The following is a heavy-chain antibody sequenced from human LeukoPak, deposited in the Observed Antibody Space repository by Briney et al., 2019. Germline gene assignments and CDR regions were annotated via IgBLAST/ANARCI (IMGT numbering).Heavy chain of an antibody. Sequence: GGSLRLSCAASGFTFSSYSMNWVRQAPGKGLEWVSSISSSSSYIYYADSVKGRFAISRDNAKNSLYLQMNSLRAEDTAVYYCARDRGGLFDPWGQGTLVTVSS. J-gene: IGHJ5*02. D-gene: IGHD3-16*01. CDR3: ARDRGGLFDP. V-gene: IGHV3-21*01. CDR1: GFTFSSYS. CDR2: ISSSSSYI.